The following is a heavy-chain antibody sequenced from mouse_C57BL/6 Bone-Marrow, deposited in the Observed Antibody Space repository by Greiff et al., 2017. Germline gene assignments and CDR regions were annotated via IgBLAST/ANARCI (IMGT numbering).Heavy chain of an antibody. Sequence: VQLKESGGGLVKPGGSLKLSCAASGFTFSDYGMHWVRQAPEKGLEWVAYISSGSSTIYYADTVKGRFTISRDNAKNTLFLQMTRLRSEDTAMYYCASYDGVAYWGRGTLVTVSA. CDR2: ISSGSSTI. CDR3: ASYDGVAY. J-gene: IGHJ3*01. CDR1: GFTFSDYG. V-gene: IGHV5-17*01. D-gene: IGHD2-12*01.